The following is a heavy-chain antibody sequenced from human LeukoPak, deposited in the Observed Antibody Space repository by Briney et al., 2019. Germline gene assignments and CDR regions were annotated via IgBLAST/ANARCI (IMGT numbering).Heavy chain of an antibody. CDR3: ARDPTRDGSGSYPSDY. Sequence: PGGSLRLSCVGSGFTFSSYAVHWVRQAPGKGLEWVAVISYDGSNKHYADSVKGRFTISRDNSKTTLYLEMNSLRAEDTAVYYCARDPTRDGSGSYPSDYWGQGTLVTVSS. V-gene: IGHV3-30-3*01. J-gene: IGHJ4*02. CDR1: GFTFSSYA. CDR2: ISYDGSNK. D-gene: IGHD3-10*01.